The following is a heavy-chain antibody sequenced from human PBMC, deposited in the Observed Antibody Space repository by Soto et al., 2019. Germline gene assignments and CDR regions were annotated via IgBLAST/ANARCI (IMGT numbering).Heavy chain of an antibody. CDR1: GFTFDDYV. CDR3: AKDKSGYPPYYFDY. D-gene: IGHD3-22*01. Sequence: SLRLSCVASGFTFDDYVMHWVRQAPGKGLEWVSGISWNSGSIDYADSVKGRFTISRDNAKNSLLLQTNSLRAEDTALYYCAKDKSGYPPYYFDYWGQGTRVTVS. J-gene: IGHJ4*02. CDR2: ISWNSGSI. V-gene: IGHV3-9*01.